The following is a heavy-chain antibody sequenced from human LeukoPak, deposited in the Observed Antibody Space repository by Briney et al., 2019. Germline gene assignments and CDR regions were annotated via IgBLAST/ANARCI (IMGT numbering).Heavy chain of an antibody. CDR2: IYPGDSDT. J-gene: IGHJ5*02. D-gene: IGHD1-26*01. V-gene: IGHV5-51*01. CDR1: GYSFTSYW. Sequence: GESLKISCKGSGYSFTSYWIGWVRQMPGKGLEWMGIIYPGDSDTRYSPSFQGQVTISADKSISTAYLQWSSLKASDTAMYYCARRGKYSGSYYYNWFDAWGQGTLVTVPS. CDR3: ARRGKYSGSYYYNWFDA.